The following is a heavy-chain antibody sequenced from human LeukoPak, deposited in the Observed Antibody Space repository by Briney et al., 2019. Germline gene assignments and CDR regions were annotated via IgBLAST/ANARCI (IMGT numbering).Heavy chain of an antibody. CDR1: GDSVSSNSAA. Sequence: SQTLSLTCAISGDSVSSNSAAWNWIRQSPSRGLEWLGRTYYRSKWYNDYAVSVKSRITINPDTSKNQFSLQLNSVTPEDTAVYYCARGYCSSTSCYALYYMDVSGKGTTVTVSS. D-gene: IGHD2-2*01. CDR3: ARGYCSSTSCYALYYMDV. V-gene: IGHV6-1*01. CDR2: TYYRSKWYN. J-gene: IGHJ6*03.